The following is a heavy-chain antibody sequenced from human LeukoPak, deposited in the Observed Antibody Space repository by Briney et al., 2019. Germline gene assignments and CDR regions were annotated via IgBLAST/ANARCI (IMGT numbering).Heavy chain of an antibody. J-gene: IGHJ4*02. D-gene: IGHD3-22*01. Sequence: SETLSLTCAVYGGSFSGYYWSWIRQPPGKGLEWIGEINHSGSTNYNPSLKGRVTISVDTSKNQFSLKLSSVTAADTAVYYCATHSITNYYDSSGYLTYFDYWGQGTLVTVSS. CDR2: INHSGST. CDR3: ATHSITNYYDSSGYLTYFDY. V-gene: IGHV4-34*01. CDR1: GGSFSGYY.